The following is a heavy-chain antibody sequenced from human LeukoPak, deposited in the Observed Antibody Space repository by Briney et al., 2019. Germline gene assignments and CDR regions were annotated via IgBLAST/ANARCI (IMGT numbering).Heavy chain of an antibody. CDR1: GGSISSSSYY. CDR2: IYYSGNT. J-gene: IGHJ2*01. Sequence: SETLSLTCTVSGGSISSSSYYWGWIRQPPGKGLEWIGSIYYSGNTNYNPSLKSRVIMSVDSFKNQFSLKLSSVTAADTAVYYCARDWGYSEGYFDLWGRGTLVSVSS. CDR3: ARDWGYSEGYFDL. V-gene: IGHV4-39*07. D-gene: IGHD3-16*01.